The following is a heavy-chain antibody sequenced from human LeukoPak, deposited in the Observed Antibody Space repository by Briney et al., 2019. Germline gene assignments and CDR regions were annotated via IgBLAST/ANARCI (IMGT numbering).Heavy chain of an antibody. CDR2: IRYDGSNK. CDR1: GFTFSSYG. V-gene: IGHV3-30*02. D-gene: IGHD3-3*01. J-gene: IGHJ6*03. Sequence: PGGSLRLSCAASGFTFSSYGMHWVRQAPGKGLEWVAFIRYDGSNKYYADSVKGRFTISRDNSKNTLYLQMNSLRAEDTAVYYCAKDSDDFWSGPIYYYYYMDVWGKGTTVTVSS. CDR3: AKDSDDFWSGPIYYYYYMDV.